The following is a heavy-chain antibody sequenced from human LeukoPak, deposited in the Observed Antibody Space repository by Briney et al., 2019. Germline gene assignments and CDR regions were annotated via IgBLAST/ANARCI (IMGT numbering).Heavy chain of an antibody. J-gene: IGHJ4*02. Sequence: PSANVSCTASGYTLTSYYMHWVRQAPGQGVEWMGIINRSGGSTSYAQKVQGRVTMTRDTSTSTVYMELSRLRSEDTAVYYCARDSIPFLTVYYLPDYWGQGTLVTVSS. CDR1: GYTLTSYY. V-gene: IGHV1-46*01. CDR3: ARDSIPFLTVYYLPDY. D-gene: IGHD3-9*01. CDR2: INRSGGST.